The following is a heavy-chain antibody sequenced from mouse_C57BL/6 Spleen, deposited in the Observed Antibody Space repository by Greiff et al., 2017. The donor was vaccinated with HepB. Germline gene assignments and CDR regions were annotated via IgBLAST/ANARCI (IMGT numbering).Heavy chain of an antibody. D-gene: IGHD1-1*01. CDR1: GYAFSSYW. CDR3: AREGLLRSYFDY. J-gene: IGHJ2*01. CDR2: IYPGDGDT. Sequence: VQLQESGAELVKPGASVKISCKASGYAFSSYWMNWVKQRPGKGLEWIGQIYPGDGDTNYNGKFKGKATLTADKSSSTAYMQLSSLTSEDSAVYFCAREGLLRSYFDYWGQGTTLTVSS. V-gene: IGHV1-80*01.